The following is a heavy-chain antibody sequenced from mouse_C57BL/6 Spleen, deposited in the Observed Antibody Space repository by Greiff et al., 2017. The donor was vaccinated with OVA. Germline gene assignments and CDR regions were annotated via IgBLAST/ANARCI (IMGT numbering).Heavy chain of an antibody. Sequence: QVQLQQSGPELVKPGASVKISCKASGYAFSSSWMNWVKQRPGKGLEWIGRIYPGDGDTNYNGKFKGKATLTADKSSSTAYMQLSSLTSEDSAVYFCARERVYGNFHFDYWGQGTTLTVSS. J-gene: IGHJ2*01. CDR1: GYAFSSSW. CDR2: IYPGDGDT. CDR3: ARERVYGNFHFDY. D-gene: IGHD2-1*01. V-gene: IGHV1-82*01.